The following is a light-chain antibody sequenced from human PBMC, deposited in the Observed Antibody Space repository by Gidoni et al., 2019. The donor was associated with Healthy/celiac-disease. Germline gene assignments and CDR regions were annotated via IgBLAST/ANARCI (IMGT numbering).Light chain of an antibody. CDR2: GAS. CDR3: QQYGSSPRIT. V-gene: IGKV3-20*01. Sequence: ELVLTQSPGTLSLSPGDRATLSCRASQSVSSSYLAWYQQKPGQAPRLLIYGASSRATGIPDRFSGSGSGTDFTLTISRLEPEDFAVYYCQQYGSSPRITFGGGTKVEIK. J-gene: IGKJ4*01. CDR1: QSVSSSY.